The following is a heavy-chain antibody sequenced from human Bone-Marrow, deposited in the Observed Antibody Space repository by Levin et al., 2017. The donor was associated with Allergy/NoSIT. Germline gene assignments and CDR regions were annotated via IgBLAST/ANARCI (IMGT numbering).Heavy chain of an antibody. D-gene: IGHD4/OR15-4a*01. Sequence: ETLSLTCTVSGGSISSSSYYWGWIRQPPGKGLEWIGTIYYSGSGSTYYNPSLKSRVTISLDTSKNQFSLNLRSVTAADTAVYYCASGARANPQGYWAQGTLVTVSS. CDR2: IYYSGSGST. CDR3: ASGARANPQGY. V-gene: IGHV4-39*01. J-gene: IGHJ4*02. CDR1: GGSISSSSYY.